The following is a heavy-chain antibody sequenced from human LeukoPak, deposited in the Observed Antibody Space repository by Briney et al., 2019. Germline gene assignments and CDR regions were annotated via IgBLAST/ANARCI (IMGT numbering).Heavy chain of an antibody. CDR3: ARAHPYGDYLSYYYYYMDV. Sequence: GGSLRLSCAASGFTFRSYSMNWVRQAPGKGVERVSSISSSSSYIYYADSVKGRFTISRDNAKNSLYLQMNSLRAEDTALYYCARAHPYGDYLSYYYYYMDVWGKGTTVIVSS. CDR2: ISSSSSYI. V-gene: IGHV3-21*04. D-gene: IGHD4-17*01. J-gene: IGHJ6*03. CDR1: GFTFRSYS.